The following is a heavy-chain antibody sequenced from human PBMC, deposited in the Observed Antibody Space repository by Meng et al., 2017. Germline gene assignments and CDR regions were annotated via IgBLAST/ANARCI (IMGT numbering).Heavy chain of an antibody. D-gene: IGHD3-22*01. V-gene: IGHV3-33*01. CDR2: IWYDGSNK. CDR1: GFTFSSYG. J-gene: IGHJ4*02. CDR3: ARDDYDSSGYYDY. Sequence: LSLTCAASGFTFSSYGMHWVRQAPGKGLEWVAVIWYDGSNKYYADSVKGRFTISRDNSKNTLYLQMNSLRAEDTAVYYCARDDYDSSGYYDYWGQGTLVIVSS.